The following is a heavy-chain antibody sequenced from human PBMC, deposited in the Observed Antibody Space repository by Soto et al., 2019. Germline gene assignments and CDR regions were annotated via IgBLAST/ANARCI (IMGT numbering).Heavy chain of an antibody. D-gene: IGHD4-17*01. V-gene: IGHV1-8*01. CDR1: GYTFTSHD. Sequence: QVQLVQSGAEVKKPGASVKVSCKASGYTFTSHDINWVRQATGQGLEWMGWMNPNSGNTGYAQKFQGRVTMTRNTSISTAYMELSSLRSEDAAVDYCARWDYGVYARFDFWGQGTLVTVSS. CDR2: MNPNSGNT. J-gene: IGHJ4*02. CDR3: ARWDYGVYARFDF.